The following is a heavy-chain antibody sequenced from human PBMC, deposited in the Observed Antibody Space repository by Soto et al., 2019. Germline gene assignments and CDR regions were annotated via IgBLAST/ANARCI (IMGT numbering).Heavy chain of an antibody. V-gene: IGHV3-21*01. J-gene: IGHJ4*02. Sequence: EVHLVEYGGGLVKPGGSLRLSCAASGFTFSSYSMNWVSKSPGKGLEGVSSISSSSSYIYYADSVKGRFTISRDNAKHSLYLQMNSLRAEDTAVYYCARDQPGYSYGYGLGYWGQGTLVTVSS. CDR1: GFTFSSYS. D-gene: IGHD5-18*01. CDR2: ISSSSSYI. CDR3: ARDQPGYSYGYGLGY.